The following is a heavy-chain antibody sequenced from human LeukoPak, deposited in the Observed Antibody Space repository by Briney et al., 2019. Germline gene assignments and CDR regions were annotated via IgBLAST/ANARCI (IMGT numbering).Heavy chain of an antibody. J-gene: IGHJ4*02. CDR2: IFDSGRT. V-gene: IGHV4-59*01. CDR3: ASQYNWNEGGFDY. D-gene: IGHD1-1*01. CDR1: RGTIRNYY. Sequence: AETLSNTCTDSRGTIRNYYCSWILQPPGKGMVWIGYIFDSGRTNYNPSLMSRVTISVDTSKNQFSLKLTSVTAADTAVYYCASQYNWNEGGFDYWGLGTLVTVSS.